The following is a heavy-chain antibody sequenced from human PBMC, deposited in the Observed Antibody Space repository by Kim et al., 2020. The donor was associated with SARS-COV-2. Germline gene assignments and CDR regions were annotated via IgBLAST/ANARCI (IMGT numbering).Heavy chain of an antibody. J-gene: IGHJ6*02. Sequence: GGSLRLSCAASGFTFSDYYMSWIRQAPGKGLEWVSYISSSGSTIYYADSVKGRFTISRDNAKNSLYLQMNSLRAEDTAVYYCARERYSSGSNRYYYYYYGMDVWGQGTTVTVSS. D-gene: IGHD6-19*01. V-gene: IGHV3-11*01. CDR3: ARERYSSGSNRYYYYYYGMDV. CDR1: GFTFSDYY. CDR2: ISSSGSTI.